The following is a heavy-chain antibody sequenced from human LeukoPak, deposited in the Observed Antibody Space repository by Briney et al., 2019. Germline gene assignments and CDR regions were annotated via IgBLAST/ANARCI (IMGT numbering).Heavy chain of an antibody. CDR3: AKWGDYDILTGYYDPDY. Sequence: GGSLRLSCAASGSTFSSYEMNWVRQAPGKGLEWVSYISSSGSTIYYADSVKGRFTISRDNAKNSLFLQMNSLRAEDTAVYYCAKWGDYDILTGYYDPDYWGQGTLVTVSS. CDR1: GSTFSSYE. CDR2: ISSSGSTI. D-gene: IGHD3-9*01. J-gene: IGHJ4*02. V-gene: IGHV3-48*03.